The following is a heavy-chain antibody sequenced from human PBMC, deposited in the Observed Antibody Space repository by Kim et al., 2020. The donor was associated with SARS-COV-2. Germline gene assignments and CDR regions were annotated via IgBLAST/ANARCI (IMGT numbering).Heavy chain of an antibody. CDR1: GFTFSGYA. V-gene: IGHV3-23*01. Sequence: GGSLRLSCAASGFTFSGYAMSWVRQAPGKGLEWVSTISGSGSSIYYADSVKGRFTISRDNSKNTLYLQMNSLRADDTAVYYCAKDLAGYDLQIDYWGQGTLVTVSS. CDR3: AKDLAGYDLQIDY. CDR2: ISGSGSSI. D-gene: IGHD5-12*01. J-gene: IGHJ4*02.